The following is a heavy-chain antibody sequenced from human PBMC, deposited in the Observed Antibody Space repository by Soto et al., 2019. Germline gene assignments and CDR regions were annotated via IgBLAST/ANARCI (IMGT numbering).Heavy chain of an antibody. D-gene: IGHD5-12*01. CDR3: ARGAWDGYMYYYYYGMDV. V-gene: IGHV1-69*13. CDR1: GGTFSSYA. CDR2: IIPIFGTA. Sequence: ASVKVSCKASGGTFSSYAISWVRQAPGQGLEWMGGIIPIFGTANYAQKFQGRVTITADESTSTAYMELSSLRSEDTAVYYCARGAWDGYMYYYYYGMDVWGQGTTVTVSS. J-gene: IGHJ6*02.